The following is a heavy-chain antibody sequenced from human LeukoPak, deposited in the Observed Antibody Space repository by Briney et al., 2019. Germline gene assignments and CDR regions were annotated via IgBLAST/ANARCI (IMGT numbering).Heavy chain of an antibody. V-gene: IGHV3-23*01. CDR1: GFTLNTFA. CDR2: ISGTGDNT. Sequence: PGGSLRQSCATSGFTLNTFAMSWVRQAPGTGLEWVSSISGTGDNTYYSNSVKGRFTISIDSSKSTLYLQMNRLRVEDTAVYFCVPGGFLHFEYWGRGTMVIVSS. J-gene: IGHJ4*02. D-gene: IGHD1-14*01. CDR3: VPGGFLHFEY.